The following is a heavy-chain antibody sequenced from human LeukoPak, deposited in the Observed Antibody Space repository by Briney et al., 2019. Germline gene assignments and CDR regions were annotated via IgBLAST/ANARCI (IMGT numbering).Heavy chain of an antibody. J-gene: IGHJ4*02. CDR1: GYTFNSSY. CDR2: INPSDDST. V-gene: IGHV1-46*02. Sequence: ASVQVSCKASGYTFNSSYMHWVRQAPGQGLEWMGIINPSDDSTRYAQKFQGRVTMTKDTSTNTVYMHLSSLSSDDTAVYYCARAYYESSAYRHAVYFDYWGQGTLVTVSS. D-gene: IGHD3-22*01. CDR3: ARAYYESSAYRHAVYFDY.